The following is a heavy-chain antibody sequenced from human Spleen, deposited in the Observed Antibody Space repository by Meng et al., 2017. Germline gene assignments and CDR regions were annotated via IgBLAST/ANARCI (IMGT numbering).Heavy chain of an antibody. J-gene: IGHJ6*02. D-gene: IGHD3-10*01. V-gene: IGHV3-66*02. CDR3: ARDPYYYGSGSFYYYYGMDV. CDR1: GFTVSSNY. Sequence: GGSLRLSCAASGFTVSSNYMSWVRQAPGKGLEWVSVIYSGGSTYYADSVKGRFTISRDNSKNTLYLQMNSLRAEDTAVYYCARDPYYYGSGSFYYYYGMDVWGQGTTVTVSS. CDR2: IYSGGST.